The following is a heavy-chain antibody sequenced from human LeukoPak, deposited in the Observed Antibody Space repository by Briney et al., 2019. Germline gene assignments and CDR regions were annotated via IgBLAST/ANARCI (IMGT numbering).Heavy chain of an antibody. D-gene: IGHD6-19*01. Sequence: GGSLRLSCAASGFTFSSHWMHWVRQAPGKGLVWVSRINSDGSSTSYADSVKGRFTISRDNAKNTLYLQMNSLRAEDTAVYYCARDSSGWYLNWFDPWGQGTLVTVSS. V-gene: IGHV3-74*01. CDR2: INSDGSST. CDR3: ARDSSGWYLNWFDP. J-gene: IGHJ5*02. CDR1: GFTFSSHW.